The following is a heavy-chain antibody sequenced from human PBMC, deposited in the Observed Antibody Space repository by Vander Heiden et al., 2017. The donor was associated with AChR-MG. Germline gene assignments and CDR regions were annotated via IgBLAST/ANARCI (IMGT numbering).Heavy chain of an antibody. CDR1: GITFSSYA. CDR3: AKTWCGGLYYFDY. Sequence: EVQLLESGGGLVQPGGSLRLSCAASGITFSSYAMSWFRQAPGKGLEWVSAISGSGGSTYYADAVKGRFTISRDNSKNTLYLQMNRMRAEDTAVYYCAKTWCGGLYYFDYWGHGTLVTLSS. J-gene: IGHJ4*01. V-gene: IGHV3-23*01. D-gene: IGHD3-10*01. CDR2: ISGSGGST.